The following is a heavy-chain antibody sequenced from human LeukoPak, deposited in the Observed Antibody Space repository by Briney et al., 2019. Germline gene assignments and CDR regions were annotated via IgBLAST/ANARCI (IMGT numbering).Heavy chain of an antibody. CDR3: ARLGARQMLEY. J-gene: IGHJ4*02. CDR1: EFTCSSYW. CDR2: IKQDGGQI. D-gene: IGHD4-17*01. Sequence: GGSLRLSCAASEFTCSSYWMSWVRQAPGKGLEWVANIKQDGGQIYYLDSGKGRFTVPRDNAKNSLYLQMNSLRAEDTAVYYCARLGARQMLEYWGQGTLVTVSS. V-gene: IGHV3-7*01.